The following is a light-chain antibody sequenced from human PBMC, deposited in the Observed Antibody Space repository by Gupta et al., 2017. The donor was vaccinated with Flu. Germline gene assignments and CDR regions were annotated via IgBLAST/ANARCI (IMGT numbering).Light chain of an antibody. Sequence: EIVLTNSPGTLSLFPGEISTLSSMASKSVSSRYLAWYQQKPGQAPMRLIFGASSRAKGSNDNCSGSGVGADLNVTIIRREPEDFEVYYCQQEISQHPMFTFGQGTKLYIK. CDR3: QQEISQHPMFT. CDR1: KSVSSRY. J-gene: IGKJ2*01. CDR2: GAS. V-gene: IGKV3-20*01.